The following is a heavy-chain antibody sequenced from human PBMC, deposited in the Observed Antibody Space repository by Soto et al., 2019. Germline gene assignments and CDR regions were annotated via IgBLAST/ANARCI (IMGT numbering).Heavy chain of an antibody. J-gene: IGHJ5*02. CDR2: IYYSGST. D-gene: IGHD2-2*01. V-gene: IGHV4-30-4*01. CDR1: GGSISSGDYY. Sequence: QVQLQESGPGLVKPSQTLSLTCTVSGGSISSGDYYWSWIRQPPGKGLEWIGYIYYSGSTCYNPSLKSRVTISVDTSKNQFSLKLSSVTAADTAVYYCARATIVLVPAAMVSHWFDPWGQGTLVTVSS. CDR3: ARATIVLVPAAMVSHWFDP.